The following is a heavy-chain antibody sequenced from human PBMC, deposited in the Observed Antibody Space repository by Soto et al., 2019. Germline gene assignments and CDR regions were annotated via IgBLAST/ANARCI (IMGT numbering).Heavy chain of an antibody. CDR3: ALRSMAVVPEY. CDR1: GDSISTYY. CDR2: LYYGRSA. D-gene: IGHD3-22*01. J-gene: IGHJ4*02. Sequence: QVQLQESGPGLVKPSETLSLTCAVSGDSISTYYCMWIRQPPGKGLESIGYLYYGRSANYNPSLKTRVTLSVDTSTNQCSLTLSSMTAADTAVYYCALRSMAVVPEYWGQGTLVTVSS. V-gene: IGHV4-59*01.